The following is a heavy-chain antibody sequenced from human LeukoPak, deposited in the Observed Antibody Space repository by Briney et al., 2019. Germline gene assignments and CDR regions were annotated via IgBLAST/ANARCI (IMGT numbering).Heavy chain of an antibody. J-gene: IGHJ4*02. D-gene: IGHD5-24*01. CDR2: INQDGSEK. CDR3: AGERDGKFLDY. Sequence: GGSLRLSCAVSGLTFRSFWMSWVRQAPGKGLEWVAYINQDGSEKYFVDSVKGRFTISRDDSKNSLHLQMNTLRAEDTALYYCAGERDGKFLDYWGQGTLVTVSS. CDR1: GLTFRSFW. V-gene: IGHV3-7*01.